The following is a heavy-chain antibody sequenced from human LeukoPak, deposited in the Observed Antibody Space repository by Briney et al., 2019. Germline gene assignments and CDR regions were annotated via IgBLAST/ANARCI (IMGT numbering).Heavy chain of an antibody. Sequence: ASVKVSCKASGYTFTSYGISAVRQAPGQGHEWMGGISAYNGNTNYAQKLQGRVTMTTDTTTGTAYKELRSLRTDDTAVYYCARDIVVVVAATQEGGNFDYWGQGTLVTVSS. CDR2: ISAYNGNT. CDR3: ARDIVVVVAATQEGGNFDY. CDR1: GYTFTSYG. J-gene: IGHJ4*02. V-gene: IGHV1-18*01. D-gene: IGHD2-15*01.